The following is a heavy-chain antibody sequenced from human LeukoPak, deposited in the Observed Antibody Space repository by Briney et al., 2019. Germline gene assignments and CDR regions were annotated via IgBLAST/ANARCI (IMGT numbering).Heavy chain of an antibody. CDR3: ARASGYSSGWSYYFDY. D-gene: IGHD6-19*01. CDR1: GGSISSGSYY. V-gene: IGHV4-61*02. J-gene: IGHJ4*02. Sequence: SETLSLTCTVSGGSISSGSYYWSWIRQPAGKGLEWIGRTYTSGSTNYNPSLKSRVTISVDTSKNQFSLKLSSVTAADTAVYYCARASGYSSGWSYYFDYWGQGTLVTVSS. CDR2: TYTSGST.